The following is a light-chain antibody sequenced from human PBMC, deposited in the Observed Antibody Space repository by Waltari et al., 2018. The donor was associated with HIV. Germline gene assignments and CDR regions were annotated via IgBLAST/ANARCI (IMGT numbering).Light chain of an antibody. V-gene: IGLV1-47*01. Sequence: QSLLAQPRSVSGTPGQRVNISCSGSNSNVRNNYVYWYQQVPGVAPKLLIYRNNQRPSGVPDRFSGSKSGTSASLAISGLRTGDEGDYYCAAWDDRLSGRLFGGGTKVTVL. CDR1: NSNVRNNY. CDR2: RNN. J-gene: IGLJ2*01. CDR3: AAWDDRLSGRL.